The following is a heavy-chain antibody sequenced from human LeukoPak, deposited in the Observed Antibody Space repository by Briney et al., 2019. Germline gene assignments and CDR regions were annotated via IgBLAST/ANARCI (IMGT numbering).Heavy chain of an antibody. CDR1: GGSINSYY. V-gene: IGHV4-59*01. J-gene: IGHJ5*02. CDR3: ARARDGHINNWFDP. Sequence: PSETLSLTCTVSGGSINSYYWSWIRQPPGKGLEWIGYIYYSGSTEYNPSLKSRVTISVDPSKNQFSLKMSSVTAADTAVYYCARARDGHINNWFDPWGQGTLVTVSS. CDR2: IYYSGST. D-gene: IGHD5-24*01.